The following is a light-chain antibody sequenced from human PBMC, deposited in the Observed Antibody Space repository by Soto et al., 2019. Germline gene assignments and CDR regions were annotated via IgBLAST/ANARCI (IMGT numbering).Light chain of an antibody. CDR3: SSYTSSSTRG. Sequence: QSVLTQPASVSGSPGQSITISCTGTSSDVGGYNYVSWYQQHPGKAPKLMIYEVSNRPSGVSNRFSGSKSGNTASLTISGLQAEDEADYYCSSYTSSSTRGFGTGTKLTVL. CDR2: EVS. CDR1: SSDVGGYNY. J-gene: IGLJ1*01. V-gene: IGLV2-14*01.